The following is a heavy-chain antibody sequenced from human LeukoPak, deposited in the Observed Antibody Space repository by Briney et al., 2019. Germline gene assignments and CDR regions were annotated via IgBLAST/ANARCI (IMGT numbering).Heavy chain of an antibody. CDR1: GFTFSSYS. D-gene: IGHD1-26*01. CDR2: ISSSSSYI. J-gene: IGHJ4*02. V-gene: IGHV3-21*01. CDR3: TRDGRGGSYYY. Sequence: AGGSLRLSCAASGFTFSSYSMNWVRQAPGKGLEWVSSISSSSSYIYYADSVKGRFTISRDNAKNSLYLQMDSLRAEDTAVYYCTRDGRGGSYYYWGQGTLVTVSS.